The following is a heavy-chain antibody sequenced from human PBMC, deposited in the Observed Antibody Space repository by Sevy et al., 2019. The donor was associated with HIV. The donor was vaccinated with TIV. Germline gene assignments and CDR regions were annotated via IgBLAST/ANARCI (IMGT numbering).Heavy chain of an antibody. V-gene: IGHV3-23*01. Sequence: GGSLRLSCAASGFTFSSYAMSWVRQAPGKGLEWVSAISGSGGSTYYADSVKGRFTISRDNSKNTLYLQMNSLRAEDTAVYYCAKDTYITFGGVIVIGAFDIWGQWTMVTGSS. CDR2: ISGSGGST. CDR1: GFTFSSYA. CDR3: AKDTYITFGGVIVIGAFDI. J-gene: IGHJ3*02. D-gene: IGHD3-16*02.